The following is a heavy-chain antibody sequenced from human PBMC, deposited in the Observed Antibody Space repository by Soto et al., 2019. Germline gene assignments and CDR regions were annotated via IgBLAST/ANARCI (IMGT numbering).Heavy chain of an antibody. V-gene: IGHV4-39*01. Sequence: PSETLSLTCTVSGGSISSSSYYWGWIRQPPGKGLEWIGSIYYSGSTYYNPSLKSRVTISVDTSKNQFSLKLSSVTAADTAVSYCARQGPVVVPRDYYYYMDVWGKGTTVTVSS. CDR1: GGSISSSSYY. CDR3: ARQGPVVVPRDYYYYMDV. J-gene: IGHJ6*03. CDR2: IYYSGST. D-gene: IGHD2-2*01.